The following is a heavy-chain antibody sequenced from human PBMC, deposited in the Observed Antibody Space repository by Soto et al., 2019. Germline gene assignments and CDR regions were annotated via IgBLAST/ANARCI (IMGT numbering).Heavy chain of an antibody. CDR3: ARDPGAFGEVWDL. CDR1: EYTFTGYY. D-gene: IGHD3-10*01. Sequence: QVRLVQSGAEVKRPGASVKVSCKASEYTFTGYYVYWLRQAPGRGLEWMGWINPNTGDTNYAQSFQGRVTMTRDTSISTAYMDLSRLRFDDTAVYYGARDPGAFGEVWDLWGQGTLVTVSS. J-gene: IGHJ5*02. CDR2: INPNTGDT. V-gene: IGHV1-2*02.